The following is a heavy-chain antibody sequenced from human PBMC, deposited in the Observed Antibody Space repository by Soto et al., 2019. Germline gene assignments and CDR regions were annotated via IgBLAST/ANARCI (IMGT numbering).Heavy chain of an antibody. CDR3: ARDSGATRFDYWYFDL. Sequence: QVQLVESGGGVVQPGRSLRLSCAASGFTFSDSGMHWVRQAPGKGLEWVAVIWYDGTNKYYVESVRGRFTISRDNSKNTLYLQMDSLRAEDTAIYYCARDSGATRFDYWYFDLGGRGTLVTVSS. CDR2: IWYDGTNK. D-gene: IGHD4-17*01. V-gene: IGHV3-33*01. CDR1: GFTFSDSG. J-gene: IGHJ2*01.